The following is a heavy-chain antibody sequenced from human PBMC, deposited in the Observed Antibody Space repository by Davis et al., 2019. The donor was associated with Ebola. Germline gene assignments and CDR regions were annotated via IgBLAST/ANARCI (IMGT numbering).Heavy chain of an antibody. CDR2: IIPIIARE. Sequence: SVKVSCKASGGTFTRHAISWVRQVPGQGLEWMGGIIPIIAREDYAQKFQGRVTISADASTDTAYMELSSLRSEDTAIYYCARGDIVTDQVEYFDYWGQGTLVTVSS. J-gene: IGHJ4*02. CDR3: ARGDIVTDQVEYFDY. CDR1: GGTFTRHA. D-gene: IGHD5-12*01. V-gene: IGHV1-69*13.